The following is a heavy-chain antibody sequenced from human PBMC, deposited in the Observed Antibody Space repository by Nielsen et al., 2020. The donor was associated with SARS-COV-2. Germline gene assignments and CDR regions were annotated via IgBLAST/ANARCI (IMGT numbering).Heavy chain of an antibody. D-gene: IGHD2/OR15-2a*01. CDR3: AKQFRTFSLGMDV. CDR2: ISYDGSSQ. Sequence: GESLKISCAASGFTFSGYGMHWVRQAPGKGLEWVAVISYDGSSQYYADSVKGRFTISRDNSKNTLYLQMNSLRAEDTAVYYCAKQFRTFSLGMDVWGQGTTVTVSS. J-gene: IGHJ6*02. CDR1: GFTFSGYG. V-gene: IGHV3-30*18.